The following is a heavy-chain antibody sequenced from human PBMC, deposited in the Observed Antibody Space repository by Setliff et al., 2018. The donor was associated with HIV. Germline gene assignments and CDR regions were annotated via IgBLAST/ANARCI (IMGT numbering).Heavy chain of an antibody. D-gene: IGHD3-9*01. Sequence: ASVKVSCKVSGHTLTELSMHWVRQAPGKGLEWMGGFDPEDAETIYAQNFQGRVTMTKDTSTDTAYMELSILRSEDTAFYYCTTDGSYDILTGPTPGAFDIWGQGTMVTVSS. CDR2: FDPEDAET. V-gene: IGHV1-24*01. J-gene: IGHJ3*02. CDR1: GHTLTELS. CDR3: TTDGSYDILTGPTPGAFDI.